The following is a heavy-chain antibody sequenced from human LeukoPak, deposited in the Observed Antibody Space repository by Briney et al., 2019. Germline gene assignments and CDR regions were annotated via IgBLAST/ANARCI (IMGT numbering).Heavy chain of an antibody. CDR2: IYNGVNT. V-gene: IGHV4-61*01. Sequence: SETLSLTCTVSGASVNSASYWTWIRQPPGKGVEWIAHIYNGVNTNYNPSLKSRVTISADTSKNQFPLRLNSVTAADTAVYYCARSRAFNSGAFDPWGQGTLVTVSS. J-gene: IGHJ5*02. CDR1: GASVNSASY. CDR3: ARSRAFNSGAFDP. D-gene: IGHD1-26*01.